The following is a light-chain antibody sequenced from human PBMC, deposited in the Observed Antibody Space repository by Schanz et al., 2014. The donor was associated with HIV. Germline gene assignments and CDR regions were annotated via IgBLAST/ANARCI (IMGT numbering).Light chain of an antibody. CDR2: GAS. CDR1: QSVSSSY. V-gene: IGKV3D-15*01. J-gene: IGKJ1*01. CDR3: QQFNNWPPEGT. Sequence: EIVLTQFPATLSLSPGERATLSCGASQSVSSSYLAWFQQKPGQAPSLLIYGASIRATGTPDRFSGSGSGTEFTLTISSLLSEDFAIYYCQQFNNWPPEGTFGQGTKVELK.